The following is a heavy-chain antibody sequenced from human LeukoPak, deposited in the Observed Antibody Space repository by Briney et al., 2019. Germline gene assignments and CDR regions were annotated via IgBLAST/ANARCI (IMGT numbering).Heavy chain of an antibody. J-gene: IGHJ4*02. CDR2: ISGSGGGT. Sequence: GGSLRLSCAVSGVTLSNYGMSWVRQAPGKGLEWVAGISGSGGGTNYADSVKGRFTISRDSPKNTLYLQMNSLRAEDTAVYFCAKRGVVIRVILVGFHKEANYFDSWGQGALVTVSS. CDR3: AKRGVVIRVILVGFHKEANYFDS. D-gene: IGHD3-22*01. V-gene: IGHV3-23*01. CDR1: GVTLSNYG.